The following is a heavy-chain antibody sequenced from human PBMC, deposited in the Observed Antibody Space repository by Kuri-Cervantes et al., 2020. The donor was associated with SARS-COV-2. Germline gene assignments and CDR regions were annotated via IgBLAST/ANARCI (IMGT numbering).Heavy chain of an antibody. D-gene: IGHD3-22*01. CDR1: GYSFTSYW. CDR3: ARAPNYYDSSAYYSSAEYFQH. Sequence: GGSLRLSCKGSGYSFTSYWIGWVRQMPGKGLEWMGIIYPGDSDTRYSPSFQGQVTISADKSISTAYLQWSSLKASDTAMYYCARAPNYYDSSAYYSSAEYFQHWGQGTLVTVSS. J-gene: IGHJ1*01. V-gene: IGHV5-51*01. CDR2: IYPGDSDT.